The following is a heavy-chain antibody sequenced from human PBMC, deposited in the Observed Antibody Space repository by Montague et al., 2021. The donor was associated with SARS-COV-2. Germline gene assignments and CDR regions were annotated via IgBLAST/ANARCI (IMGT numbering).Heavy chain of an antibody. CDR1: GDSVSTNSGT. CDR2: TNYRSECYS. J-gene: IGHJ4*02. CDR3: ARAERGSCGDGNYYQYFVNY. Sequence: CAISGDSVSTNSGTWNWVRLSPSRGLEWLGRTNYRSECYSDYSVSVKSGISINTDTSKNQFSLQLNTVSHEDTAVYYCARAERGSCGDGNYYQYFVNYWGQGSLVTVSS. V-gene: IGHV6-1*01. D-gene: IGHD2-15*01.